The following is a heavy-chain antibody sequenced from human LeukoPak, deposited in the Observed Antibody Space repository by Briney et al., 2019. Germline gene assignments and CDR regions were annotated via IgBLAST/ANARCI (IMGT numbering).Heavy chain of an antibody. CDR2: INNDGTTT. CDR3: ARVSGPGMNEYFHL. D-gene: IGHD3-10*01. CDR1: GFTFSGAW. Sequence: GGSLRLSCAASGFTFSGAWMHWVRQAPGEGLVWVSRINNDGTTTMYADSVKGRFTLSRDNAKNTLYLQMNSLRAEDTAVYYCARVSGPGMNEYFHLWGQGTLVTVSS. J-gene: IGHJ1*01. V-gene: IGHV3-74*03.